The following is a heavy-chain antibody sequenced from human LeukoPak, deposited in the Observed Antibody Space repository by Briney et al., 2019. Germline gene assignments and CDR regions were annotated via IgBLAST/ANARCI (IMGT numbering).Heavy chain of an antibody. V-gene: IGHV3-48*01. Sequence: GGSLRLSCAASGFTFSRYSMNWVRQAPGKGLEWVSYISSSSSTIYYADSVKGRFTISRDNAKNSLYLQMNSLRAEDTAVYYCARELGTVTTDYWGQGTLVTVSS. CDR1: GFTFSRYS. CDR2: ISSSSSTI. CDR3: ARELGTVTTDY. J-gene: IGHJ4*02. D-gene: IGHD4-17*01.